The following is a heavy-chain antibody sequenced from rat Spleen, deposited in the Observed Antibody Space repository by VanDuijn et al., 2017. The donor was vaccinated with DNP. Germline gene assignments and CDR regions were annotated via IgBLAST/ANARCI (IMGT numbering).Heavy chain of an antibody. CDR2: ISPSGGST. CDR1: GFTFSAYY. CDR3: TRHGDYGGPRWYFDF. J-gene: IGHJ1*01. V-gene: IGHV5-25*01. Sequence: EVQLVESGGGLVQPGRSLKVSCAASGFTFSAYYMAWVRQAPKKGLEWVASISPSGGSTYYRDSVKGRFAVSRDNAKNSLHLQMDSLRSEDTATYYCTRHGDYGGPRWYFDFWGPGTMVTVSS. D-gene: IGHD1-11*01.